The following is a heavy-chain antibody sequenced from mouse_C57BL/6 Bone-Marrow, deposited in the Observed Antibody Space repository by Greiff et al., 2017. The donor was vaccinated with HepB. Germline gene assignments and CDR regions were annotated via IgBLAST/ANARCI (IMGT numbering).Heavy chain of an antibody. CDR2: IYPGNSDT. CDR3: TREYGNCFDY. V-gene: IGHV1-5*01. Sequence: VHVKQSGTVLARPGPSVKMSCKTSGYTFTSYWMHWVKQRPGQGLEWIGAIYPGNSDTSYNQKFKGKAKLTAVTSASTAYMELSSLTNEDSAVYYCTREYGNCFDYWGQGTTLTVSS. CDR1: GYTFTSYW. D-gene: IGHD2-1*01. J-gene: IGHJ2*01.